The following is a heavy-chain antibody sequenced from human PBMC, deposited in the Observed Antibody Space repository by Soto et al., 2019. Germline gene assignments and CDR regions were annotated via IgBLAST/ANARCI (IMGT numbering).Heavy chain of an antibody. Sequence: QVQLVQSGAEVKKPGSSVKVSCSASGDTFSSYGISWVRQAPGQGLEWLGGIIPVFAITKYAQKFQGRITFTSDDSLSTTYMDLSSLISEDTAMYYCARAKFHFESDGSSFTTHFEHWGQGTPVTVSS. D-gene: IGHD1-1*01. CDR1: GDTFSSYG. CDR2: IIPVFAIT. J-gene: IGHJ4*02. CDR3: ARAKFHFESDGSSFTTHFEH. V-gene: IGHV1-69*01.